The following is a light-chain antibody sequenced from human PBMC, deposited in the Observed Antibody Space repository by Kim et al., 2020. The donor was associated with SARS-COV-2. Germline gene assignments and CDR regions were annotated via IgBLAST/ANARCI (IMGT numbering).Light chain of an antibody. J-gene: IGLJ1*01. CDR1: TSNIGSNT. CDR3: AAWDDTPNDYV. CDR2: ANN. Sequence: QSVLTQPPSASGAPGQRVTMSCSGNTSNIGSNTVNWYQQLPGMAPRLLIYANNQRPSGVPDRFSGSESGTSASLAISRLQSEDEADYYCAAWDDTPNDYVFGSGTRVTVL. V-gene: IGLV1-44*01.